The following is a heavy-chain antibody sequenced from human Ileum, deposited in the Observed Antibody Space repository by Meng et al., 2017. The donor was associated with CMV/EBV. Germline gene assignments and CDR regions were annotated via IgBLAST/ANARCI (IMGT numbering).Heavy chain of an antibody. CDR1: GYSFTYYY. Sequence: VRAGDGGKRPCSSVSGSSKSTGYSFTYYYLRCVRQAPRQGLERMAWINPNTGTTDYAQKFRGSVTMTRDTSISTAYMELSSLKSDDTAVYYCARGGGASDYWGQGTLVTASS. J-gene: IGHJ4*02. CDR2: INPNTGTT. V-gene: IGHV1-2*02. D-gene: IGHD1-26*01. CDR3: ARGGGASDY.